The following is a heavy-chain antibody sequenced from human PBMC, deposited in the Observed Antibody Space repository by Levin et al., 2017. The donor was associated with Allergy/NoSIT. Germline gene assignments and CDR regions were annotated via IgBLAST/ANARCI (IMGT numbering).Heavy chain of an antibody. CDR3: ARRDDSGAYFPSFDS. Sequence: SETLSLTCTVSGGSVSSGNSHWNWIRQPPGKRLEWIGYISYSGTTYYNPSLKSRVTISVDTSKNQFSLNLSSVTAADTAVTYCARRDDSGAYFPSFDSLGQGTLVTVSS. CDR1: GGSVSSGNSH. J-gene: IGHJ4*02. CDR2: ISYSGTT. V-gene: IGHV4-61*01. D-gene: IGHD3-22*01.